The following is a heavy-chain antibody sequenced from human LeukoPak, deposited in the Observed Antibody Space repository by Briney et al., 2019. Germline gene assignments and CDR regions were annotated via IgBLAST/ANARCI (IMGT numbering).Heavy chain of an antibody. Sequence: ASVKVSCKASGYTFTGYYMHWVRQAPGQGLEWMGWINPNSGGTNYAQKFQGRVTMTRDTSISTAYMELSRLRSDDTAVYYCARDNWNYFYYYYMDVWGKGTTVTVSS. D-gene: IGHD1-20*01. CDR1: GYTFTGYY. V-gene: IGHV1-2*02. J-gene: IGHJ6*03. CDR2: INPNSGGT. CDR3: ARDNWNYFYYYYMDV.